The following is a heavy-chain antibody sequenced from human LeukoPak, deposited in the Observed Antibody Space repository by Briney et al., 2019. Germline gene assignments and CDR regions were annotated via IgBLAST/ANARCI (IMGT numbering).Heavy chain of an antibody. J-gene: IGHJ5*02. V-gene: IGHV3-20*04. CDR1: GFTFDDYG. D-gene: IGHD6-13*01. Sequence: GGSLRLSCAASGFTFDDYGMSWVRQAPGKGLEWVSGINWNGGSTGYADSVKGRFTISRDNAKNSLYLQMNSLRAEDTALYYCARMHSVGIAAAGTYYWFDPWGQGTLVTVSS. CDR2: INWNGGST. CDR3: ARMHSVGIAAAGTYYWFDP.